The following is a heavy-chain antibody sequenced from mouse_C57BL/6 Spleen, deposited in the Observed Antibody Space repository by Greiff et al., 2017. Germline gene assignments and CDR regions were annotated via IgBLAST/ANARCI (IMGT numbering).Heavy chain of an antibody. D-gene: IGHD3-3*01. CDR1: GYTFTSYW. J-gene: IGHJ1*03. CDR2: IDPSDSYT. Sequence: QVQLQQPGAELVMPGASVKLSCKASGYTFTSYWMHWVKQRPGQGLEWIGEIDPSDSYTNYNQQFKGKSTLTVDKSSSTAYMQLSSLTSEDSAVYYCARGGRGYFDVWGTGTTVTVSS. CDR3: ARGGRGYFDV. V-gene: IGHV1-69*01.